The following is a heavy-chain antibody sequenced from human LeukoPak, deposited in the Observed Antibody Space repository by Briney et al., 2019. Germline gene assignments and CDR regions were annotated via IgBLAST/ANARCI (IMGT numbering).Heavy chain of an antibody. V-gene: IGHV1-69*04. CDR3: ARGNWDMTTFGGVIASNWFDP. J-gene: IGHJ5*02. Sequence: SVKVSCKASGGTFSSYAISWVRKAPGQGLEWMGRIIPILGIANYAQKFQGRVTITADKSTSTAYMELSSLRSEDTAVYYCARGNWDMTTFGGVIASNWFDPWGQGTLVTVSS. D-gene: IGHD3-16*02. CDR2: IIPILGIA. CDR1: GGTFSSYA.